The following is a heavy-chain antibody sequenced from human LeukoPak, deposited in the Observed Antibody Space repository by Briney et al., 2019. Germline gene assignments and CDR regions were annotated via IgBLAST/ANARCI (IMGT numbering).Heavy chain of an antibody. V-gene: IGHV3-48*03. Sequence: PGGSLRLSCAASGFTFSSYEMNWVRQAPGKGLEWVSYISSSGSTIYYADSVKGRFTISRDNAKNSLYLQMNSLRAEDTAVYYCAKIAYNNDAFDIWGQGTMVTVSS. CDR3: AKIAYNNDAFDI. J-gene: IGHJ3*02. D-gene: IGHD1-14*01. CDR2: ISSSGSTI. CDR1: GFTFSSYE.